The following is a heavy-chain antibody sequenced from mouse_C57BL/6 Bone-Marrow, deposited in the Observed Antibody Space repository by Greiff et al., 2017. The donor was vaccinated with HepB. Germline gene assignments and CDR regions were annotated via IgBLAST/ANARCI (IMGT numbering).Heavy chain of an antibody. Sequence: EVKLLESGPGLAKPSQSLSLTCSVSGYSITSDYWNWIRKFPGNKLEYMGYISYSGSTYYYPSLKSRISITQDTSKNQYYLLLNSVTTEDTATYYCARVYYYGSSYAGWYFDVWGTGTTVTVSS. CDR2: ISYSGST. D-gene: IGHD1-1*01. CDR1: GYSITSDY. J-gene: IGHJ1*03. V-gene: IGHV3-8*01. CDR3: ARVYYYGSSYAGWYFDV.